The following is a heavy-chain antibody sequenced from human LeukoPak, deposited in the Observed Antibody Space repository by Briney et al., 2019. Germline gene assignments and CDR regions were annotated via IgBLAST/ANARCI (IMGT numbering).Heavy chain of an antibody. Sequence: GGSLRLSCAASGFTFSRYWMTWVRQAPGKGLEWVANINEEGSEKYYVDSVKGRFTISRDNAKNSLYLQMNSLRAEDTAVYFCMGNSVGYWGQGTLVTVSS. CDR2: INEEGSEK. J-gene: IGHJ4*02. V-gene: IGHV3-7*01. CDR3: MGNSVGY. CDR1: GFTFSRYW. D-gene: IGHD1-26*01.